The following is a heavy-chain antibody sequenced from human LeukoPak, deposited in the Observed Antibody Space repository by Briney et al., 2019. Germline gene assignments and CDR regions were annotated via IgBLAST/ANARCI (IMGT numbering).Heavy chain of an antibody. CDR3: ARSVTTRGRGGHSLAFDI. CDR1: GYTLTELS. Sequence: ASVKVSCKVSGYTLTELSMHWVRQAPGKGLEWMGGFDPEDGETIYAQKFQGRVTMTEDTSTDTAYMELSSLRSEDTAVYYCARSVTTRGRGGHSLAFDIWGQGTMVTVSS. CDR2: FDPEDGET. V-gene: IGHV1-24*01. D-gene: IGHD4-17*01. J-gene: IGHJ3*02.